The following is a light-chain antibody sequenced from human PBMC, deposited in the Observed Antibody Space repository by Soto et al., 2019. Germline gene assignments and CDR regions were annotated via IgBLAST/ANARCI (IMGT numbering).Light chain of an antibody. V-gene: IGLV1-44*01. CDR2: SNN. J-gene: IGLJ2*01. CDR1: SSNIGSFT. CDR3: AAWDDSLNGPV. Sequence: QSVLTQPPSASGTPGQRVTISFSGSSSNIGSFTVNWFQQRPGTAPKLLIFSNNQRPSGVPDRFSGSKSGTSASLAIGGLQSEDEADYYCAAWDDSLNGPVFGGGTKLTVL.